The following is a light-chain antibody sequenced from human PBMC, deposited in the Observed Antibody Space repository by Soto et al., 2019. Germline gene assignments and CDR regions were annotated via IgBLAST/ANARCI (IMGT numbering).Light chain of an antibody. CDR3: QQYNNFPQT. Sequence: AIRMTQSPSSLSSSTGQRATLTCRASQGISGYLAWYQQKPGKAPRLLIYATFNMQSGVPSRFSGSGAGADFTLTISCLQSEDFAIDYCQQYNNFPQTFGQGTKVDIK. V-gene: IGKV1-8*01. CDR1: QGISGY. CDR2: ATF. J-gene: IGKJ1*01.